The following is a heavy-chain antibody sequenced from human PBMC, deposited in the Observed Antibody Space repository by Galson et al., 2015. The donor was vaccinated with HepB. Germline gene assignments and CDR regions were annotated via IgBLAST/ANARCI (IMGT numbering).Heavy chain of an antibody. CDR2: IKSKTDGGTT. D-gene: IGHD3-16*02. V-gene: IGHV3-15*07. J-gene: IGHJ4*02. CDR1: GFTFSNAW. Sequence: SLRLSCAASGFTFSNAWMNWVRQAPGKGLEWVGRIKSKTDGGTTDYAAPVKGRFTISRDDSKNTLYLQMNSLKTEDTAVYYCTTNDYVWGSYRYRIDYWGQGTLVTVSS. CDR3: TTNDYVWGSYRYRIDY.